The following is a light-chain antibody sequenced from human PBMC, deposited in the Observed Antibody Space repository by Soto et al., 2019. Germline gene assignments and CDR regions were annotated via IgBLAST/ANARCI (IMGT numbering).Light chain of an antibody. V-gene: IGKV1-5*01. CDR2: DAS. CDR1: QSISSW. Sequence: DIQMTQSPSTLSASVGDRVTITCRASQSISSWLAWYQQKPGKAPKLLIYDASSLESGVPSRFSGSGSGTEFTLTISSLQPDDLATDYCQQYNSYSKTVGQGTKVDSK. J-gene: IGKJ1*01. CDR3: QQYNSYSKT.